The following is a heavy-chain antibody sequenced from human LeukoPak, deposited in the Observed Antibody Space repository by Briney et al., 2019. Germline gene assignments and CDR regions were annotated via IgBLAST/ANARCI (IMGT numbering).Heavy chain of an antibody. D-gene: IGHD3-22*01. J-gene: IGHJ4*02. V-gene: IGHV3-7*01. CDR1: GFTFSSYW. CDR3: ARSRGTTSWYYYDSSGYYLDY. Sequence: GGSLRLSCAASGFTFSSYWMSWVRQAPGKGLEWVANIKHDGSEKYYVDSVKGRFTISRDNAKNSLYLQMNSLRAEDTAVYYCARSRGTTSWYYYDSSGYYLDYWGQGTLVTVSS. CDR2: IKHDGSEK.